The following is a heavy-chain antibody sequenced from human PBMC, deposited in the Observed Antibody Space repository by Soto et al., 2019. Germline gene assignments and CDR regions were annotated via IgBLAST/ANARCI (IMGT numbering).Heavy chain of an antibody. J-gene: IGHJ3*02. CDR2: INPSGGAT. Sequence: QVQLVQSGAEVQKPGASVKISCKASGYTFIHFFIHWVRQAPGQGLEWVGIINPSGGATTYPQKFQGRVTMTRDTSTSTFYLDVSSLRSDDTAVSYCARSHCSGGSCYLGAFDIWGQGTMVTVSS. D-gene: IGHD2-15*01. CDR1: GYTFIHFF. CDR3: ARSHCSGGSCYLGAFDI. V-gene: IGHV1-46*01.